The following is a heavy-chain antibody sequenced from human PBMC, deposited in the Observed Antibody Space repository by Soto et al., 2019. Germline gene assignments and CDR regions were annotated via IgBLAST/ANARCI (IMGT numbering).Heavy chain of an antibody. CDR1: GGSISSSSYY. Sequence: QLQLQESGPGLVKPSETLSLTCTVSGGSISSSSYYWGWIRQPPGKGLEWIGSIYYSGSTYYNPSLTSRVTIAVHTSKNQFSLKLSSVTAADTAVYYYASLYGDYVSYWGQGTLVTVSS. J-gene: IGHJ4*02. V-gene: IGHV4-39*01. CDR3: ASLYGDYVSY. CDR2: IYYSGST. D-gene: IGHD4-17*01.